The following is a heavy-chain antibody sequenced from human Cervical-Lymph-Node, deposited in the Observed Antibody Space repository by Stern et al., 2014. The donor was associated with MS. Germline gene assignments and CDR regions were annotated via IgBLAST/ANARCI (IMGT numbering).Heavy chain of an antibody. V-gene: IGHV1-18*01. Sequence: QVQLVQSGTEVKKPGASVLVSCKASGYTFTTYGITWVRQAPGQGLEWMGWISGDSGNTKYAQKFQDRVTMTRDTTTGTAYMEVRSLRSEDTAVYYCARDKMHAFDYWGQGTQVTVPS. J-gene: IGHJ4*02. D-gene: IGHD2-8*01. CDR3: ARDKMHAFDY. CDR1: GYTFTTYG. CDR2: ISGDSGNT.